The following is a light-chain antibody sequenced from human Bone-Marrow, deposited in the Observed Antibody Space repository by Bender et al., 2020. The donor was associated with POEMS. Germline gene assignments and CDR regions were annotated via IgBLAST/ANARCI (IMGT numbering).Light chain of an antibody. CDR1: SGDVGSYNL. CDR3: AVWDDSLNGWV. J-gene: IGLJ3*02. CDR2: EVS. Sequence: QSALTQPASVSGSPGQSITVSCTGPSGDVGSYNLVSWYQQYPGKAPKLMIYEVSKRPSGVSNRFSGSKSGNTASLTISGLQAEDEADYYCAVWDDSLNGWVFGGGTKLTVL. V-gene: IGLV2-23*02.